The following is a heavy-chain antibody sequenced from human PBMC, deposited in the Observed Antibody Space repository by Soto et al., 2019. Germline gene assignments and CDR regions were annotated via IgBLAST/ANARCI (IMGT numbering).Heavy chain of an antibody. Sequence: SETLSLTCAVYGGSFSGYYWSWIRQPPGKGLEWIGEINHSGSTSYNPSLKSRVTISVDTSKNQFSLKLSSVTAADTAVYYCARGVEMATIFVFGYWGQGTLVTVSS. V-gene: IGHV4-34*01. J-gene: IGHJ4*02. D-gene: IGHD5-12*01. CDR2: INHSGST. CDR3: ARGVEMATIFVFGY. CDR1: GGSFSGYY.